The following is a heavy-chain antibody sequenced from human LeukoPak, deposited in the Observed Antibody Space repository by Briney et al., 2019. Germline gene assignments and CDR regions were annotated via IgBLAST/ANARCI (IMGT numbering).Heavy chain of an antibody. J-gene: IGHJ3*02. Sequence: PGRSLRLSCAASGFTFSSYAMHWIRQAPGKGLEWVSYASSSGTTIYYADSVKGRFTISRDNAKNSLFLQMNSLRAEDTAVYYCARVTYDAFDIWGQGTMVTVSS. V-gene: IGHV3-48*04. CDR1: GFTFSSYA. CDR3: ARVTYDAFDI. CDR2: ASSSGTTI.